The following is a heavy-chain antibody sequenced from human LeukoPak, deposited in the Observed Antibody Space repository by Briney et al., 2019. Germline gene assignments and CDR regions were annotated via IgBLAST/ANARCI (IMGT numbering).Heavy chain of an antibody. CDR1: GYTFTIYG. CDR2: ISAYNGNT. CDR3: ARDKIWFGEYPSLGMDV. D-gene: IGHD3-10*01. J-gene: IGHJ6*02. V-gene: IGHV1-18*01. Sequence: GASVNVSYKASGYTFTIYGISWVRQAPGQGLEWMGWISAYNGNTNYAQKLQGRVTMTTDTSTSTAYMELRSLRSDDTAVYYCARDKIWFGEYPSLGMDVWGQGTTVTVSS.